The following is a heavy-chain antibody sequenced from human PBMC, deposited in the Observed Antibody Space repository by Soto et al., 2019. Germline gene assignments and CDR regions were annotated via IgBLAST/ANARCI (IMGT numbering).Heavy chain of an antibody. D-gene: IGHD7-27*01. CDR1: GDSISSSVW. CDR2: VFHTGNT. Sequence: SETLSLTCAVSGDSISSSVWWAWVRQPPGKGLEWIGEVFHTGNTNYNPSLKSRVTMSVDKSTNEFSLKVTSVTAADTAIYYCARKAWVRFDYWGQGALVTVSS. V-gene: IGHV4-4*02. J-gene: IGHJ4*02. CDR3: ARKAWVRFDY.